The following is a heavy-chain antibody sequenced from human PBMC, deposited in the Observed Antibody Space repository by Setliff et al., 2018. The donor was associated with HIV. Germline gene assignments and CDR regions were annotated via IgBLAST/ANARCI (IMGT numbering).Heavy chain of an antibody. CDR3: ARGARLLAGYSDRWDYYYMAV. Sequence: ASETLSLTCTVSGGSISSYYWSWIRQPPGKGLEWIGYIYYSGSTHYNPSLKSRFTISVDTSKNQFSLKVNSVTAADTAVYYCARGARLLAGYSDRWDYYYMAVWGKGTTVTVSS. CDR1: GGSISSYY. D-gene: IGHD6-13*01. J-gene: IGHJ6*03. V-gene: IGHV4-59*12. CDR2: IYYSGST.